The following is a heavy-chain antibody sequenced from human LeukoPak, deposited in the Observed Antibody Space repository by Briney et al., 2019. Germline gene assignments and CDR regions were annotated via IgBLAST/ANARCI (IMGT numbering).Heavy chain of an antibody. CDR1: GFTFSSYA. V-gene: IGHV3-23*01. J-gene: IGHJ4*02. CDR2: ISGSGGST. Sequence: GGSLRLSCAASGFTFSSYAMSWVRQAPGKGLEWVSAISGSGGSTYYADSVKGRFTISRDNSKNTLYLQMNSLRAEDTAVYYCAKDPPSYCSSTSCHIHWGERTLVTVSS. CDR3: AKDPPSYCSSTSCHIH. D-gene: IGHD2-2*02.